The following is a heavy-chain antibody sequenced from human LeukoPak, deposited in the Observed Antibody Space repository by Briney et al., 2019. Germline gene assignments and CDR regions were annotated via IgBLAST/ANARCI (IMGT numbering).Heavy chain of an antibody. Sequence: PGGSLRLSCAASGFTFSSYEMNWVRQAPGKGLEWVAVISYDGSNKYYADSVKGRFTISRDNSKNTLYLQMNSLRAEDTAVYYCAKDRGCSSTSCYIDYWGQGTLVTVSS. CDR2: ISYDGSNK. J-gene: IGHJ4*02. CDR1: GFTFSSYE. V-gene: IGHV3-30*18. D-gene: IGHD2-2*02. CDR3: AKDRGCSSTSCYIDY.